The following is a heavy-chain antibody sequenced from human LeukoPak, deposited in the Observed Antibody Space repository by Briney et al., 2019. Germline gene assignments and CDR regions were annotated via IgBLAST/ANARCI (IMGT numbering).Heavy chain of an antibody. V-gene: IGHV4-34*01. J-gene: IGHJ1*01. CDR3: ARGRFPKYFQH. CDR2: TNHSGST. Sequence: SETLSLTCAVYGGSFSGYYWSWIRQPPGKGLEWIGETNHSGSTNYNPSLKSRVTISVDTSKNQFSLKLSSVTAADTAVYYCARGRFPKYFQHWGQGTLVTVSS. CDR1: GGSFSGYY.